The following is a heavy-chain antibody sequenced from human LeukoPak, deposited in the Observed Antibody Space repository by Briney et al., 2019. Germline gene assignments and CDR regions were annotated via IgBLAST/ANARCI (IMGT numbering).Heavy chain of an antibody. CDR2: ISFDGGNK. Sequence: AGGSLRLSCAASGFTFNKYAIHWVRQAPGKGVEWVTIISFDGGNKYYADSVKGRFNISRDNSKNTLYLKMNSLRAEDTAVYYCARDVIVVSPLFKFDYWGQGTLVTVSS. CDR3: ARDVIVVSPLFKFDY. V-gene: IGHV3-30-3*01. J-gene: IGHJ4*02. D-gene: IGHD2/OR15-2a*01. CDR1: GFTFNKYA.